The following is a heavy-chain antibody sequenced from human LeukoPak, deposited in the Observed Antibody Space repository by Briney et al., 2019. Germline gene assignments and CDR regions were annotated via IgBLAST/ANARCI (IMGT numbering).Heavy chain of an antibody. CDR3: AREADLGYCSSTVYMGDSSSCGMDV. CDR2: ISYDGSNK. V-gene: IGHV3-30-3*01. D-gene: IGHD2-2*01. Sequence: GRSLRLSCAASGFTFSSYAMHWVRQAPGKGLEWVAVISYDGSNKYYADSVKGRFTISRDNSKNTLYLQMNSLRAEDTAVYYCAREADLGYCSSTVYMGDSSSCGMDVWGQGTTVTVSS. CDR1: GFTFSSYA. J-gene: IGHJ6*02.